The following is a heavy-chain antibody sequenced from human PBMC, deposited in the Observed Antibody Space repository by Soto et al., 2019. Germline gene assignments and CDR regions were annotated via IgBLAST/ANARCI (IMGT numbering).Heavy chain of an antibody. J-gene: IGHJ5*02. D-gene: IGHD6-13*01. V-gene: IGHV4-30-4*01. CDR2: IYYTGTT. Sequence: SETLSLTCTVSGGSISAGDYYWNWIRQPPGKGLEWIGYIYYTGTTKYNPSLKSRVTLSVDTSKNRFSLNLTSVTAADTATYYCARSIVAAGNRWFDPWGQGTLVTVSS. CDR1: GGSISAGDYY. CDR3: ARSIVAAGNRWFDP.